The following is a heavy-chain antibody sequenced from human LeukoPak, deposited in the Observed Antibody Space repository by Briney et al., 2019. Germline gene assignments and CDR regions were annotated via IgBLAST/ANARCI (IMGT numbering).Heavy chain of an antibody. Sequence: PGGSLRLSCAASGFTFDDYAMHWVRQAPGKGLEWVSGISWNSGSIGYADSVKGRFTISRDNAKNSLYLQMNSLRAEDTALYYCAKDKVAVRGVKGNWFDPWGQGTLVTVSS. D-gene: IGHD3-10*01. CDR2: ISWNSGSI. J-gene: IGHJ5*02. CDR1: GFTFDDYA. CDR3: AKDKVAVRGVKGNWFDP. V-gene: IGHV3-9*01.